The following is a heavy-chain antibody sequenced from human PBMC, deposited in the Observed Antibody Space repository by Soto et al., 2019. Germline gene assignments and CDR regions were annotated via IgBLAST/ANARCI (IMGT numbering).Heavy chain of an antibody. CDR3: ARRSSGWYFDY. CDR1: GFTFSSYA. J-gene: IGHJ4*02. Sequence: EVQLLESGGGLVQPGGSLRLSCAASGFTFSSYAMSWVRQAPGKGLEWVSAISGSGGSTYYADSVKGRFTISRDNSKNTLYLQMNSLRAEGTSVYYCARRSSGWYFDYWGQGTLVTVSS. V-gene: IGHV3-23*01. D-gene: IGHD6-19*01. CDR2: ISGSGGST.